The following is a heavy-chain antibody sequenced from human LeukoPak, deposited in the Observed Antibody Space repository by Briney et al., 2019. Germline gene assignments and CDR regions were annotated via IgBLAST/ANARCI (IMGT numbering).Heavy chain of an antibody. CDR3: ARVGESSSYYFDY. Sequence: PGGSLRLSCAASGFTVSSNYMSWARQAPGKGLEWVSVIYSGGSTYYADSVKGRFTISRGNSKNTLYLQMNSLRAEDTAVYYCARVGESSSYYFDYWGQEPWSPSPQ. D-gene: IGHD6-6*01. CDR1: GFTVSSNY. V-gene: IGHV3-53*01. J-gene: IGHJ4*01. CDR2: IYSGGST.